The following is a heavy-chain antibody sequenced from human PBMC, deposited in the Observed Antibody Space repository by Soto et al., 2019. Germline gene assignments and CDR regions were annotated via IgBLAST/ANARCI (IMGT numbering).Heavy chain of an antibody. CDR1: EGTFNSYA. CDR2: IIPIFGTA. V-gene: IGHV1-69*01. J-gene: IGHJ6*02. Sequence: QVQLVQSGAEVKKPGSSVKVSCKASEGTFNSYAISWVRQAPGHGLEWVGGIIPIFGTANYAQNFQGRVAISADESTSAAYMQLRRLRSEDTAVYYCALWGFRDGNKSTNHYGMDVWCQGTTVTVS. CDR3: ALWGFRDGNKSTNHYGMDV. D-gene: IGHD3-10*01.